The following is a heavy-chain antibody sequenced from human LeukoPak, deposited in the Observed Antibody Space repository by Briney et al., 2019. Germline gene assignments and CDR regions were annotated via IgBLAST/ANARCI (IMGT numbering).Heavy chain of an antibody. D-gene: IGHD6-19*01. CDR3: ARVPSSGWLFDY. CDR2: ISYDGSNK. Sequence: GGSLRLSCAASGFTFSSYAMHWVRQAPGKGLEWVAVISYDGSNKYYADSVKGRFTISRDNSKNTLYLQMNSLRAEDTAVYYCARVPSSGWLFDYWGQGTLVTVTS. V-gene: IGHV3-30*04. J-gene: IGHJ4*02. CDR1: GFTFSSYA.